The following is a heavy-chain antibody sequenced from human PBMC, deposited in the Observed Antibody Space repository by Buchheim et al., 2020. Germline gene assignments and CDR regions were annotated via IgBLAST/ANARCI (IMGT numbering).Heavy chain of an antibody. Sequence: QVQLVQSGAEVKKPGASVMVSCKASGYTFSGYYMHWVRQAPGQGLEWMGWINPNSGGTKYALRFQGRVTMTRDTSISTAYMELRSLISDDTAVYYCARDRDYSKFGYYYYGTDVWGQGTT. J-gene: IGHJ6*02. D-gene: IGHD4-11*01. CDR3: ARDRDYSKFGYYYYGTDV. V-gene: IGHV1-2*02. CDR1: GYTFSGYY. CDR2: INPNSGGT.